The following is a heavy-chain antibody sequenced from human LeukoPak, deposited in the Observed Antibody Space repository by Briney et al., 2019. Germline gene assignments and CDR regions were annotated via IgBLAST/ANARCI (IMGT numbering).Heavy chain of an antibody. CDR2: ISSSSSYI. J-gene: IGHJ4*02. CDR1: GFTFSSDS. Sequence: GGSLRLSCEVSGFTFSSDSMNWVRQAPGKGLEWVSSISSSSSYIYYAESVKGRFTISRDNAKNSLYLQMNSLRAEHTAVYYCARDAVLWVGFDYWGQGPLVTVSS. D-gene: IGHD3-10*01. V-gene: IGHV3-21*01. CDR3: ARDAVLWVGFDY.